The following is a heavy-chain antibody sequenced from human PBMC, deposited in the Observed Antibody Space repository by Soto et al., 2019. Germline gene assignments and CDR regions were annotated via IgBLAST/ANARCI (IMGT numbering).Heavy chain of an antibody. Sequence: VQLLESGGGLVRPGGSLRLSCAASAFTFSNYAMNWVRQAPGKGLEWVSVISGSGGSASYADSVQGRFTISRDNSKNKLNLQMNSLRAEDTAIYYCVREDSAWDSRGSFDFWGRGTMVTVS. CDR3: VREDSAWDSRGSFDF. CDR1: AFTFSNYA. D-gene: IGHD6-19*01. V-gene: IGHV3-23*01. CDR2: ISGSGGSA. J-gene: IGHJ3*01.